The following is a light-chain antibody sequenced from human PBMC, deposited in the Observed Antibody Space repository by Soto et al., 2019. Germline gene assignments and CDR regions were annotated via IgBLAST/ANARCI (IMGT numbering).Light chain of an antibody. CDR2: DVS. Sequence: QSALTQPASVSGSPGQSITISCAGTSSDVGAYNYVSWYQQHPGRTPKIIIYDVSNRPSGVSDRFSGSKSGNTASLTISGLQDGDEDDYYCSSFTTSSTRVFGGGTKLTVL. CDR3: SSFTTSSTRV. CDR1: SSDVGAYNY. J-gene: IGLJ2*01. V-gene: IGLV2-14*03.